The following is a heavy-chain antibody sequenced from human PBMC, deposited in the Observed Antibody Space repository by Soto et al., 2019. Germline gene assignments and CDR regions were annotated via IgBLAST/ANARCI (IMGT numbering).Heavy chain of an antibody. CDR3: AKEADIVATILDY. CDR1: GFSFSTYA. Sequence: AGGSLRLSCAASGFSFSTYAMSWVRQAPGKGLEWVSAISGSGGSTYYADSVKGRFPISRDNSKSTLYMQMNSLRAEDTAVYYCAKEADIVATILDYWGQGTLVTVSS. D-gene: IGHD5-12*01. V-gene: IGHV3-23*01. J-gene: IGHJ4*02. CDR2: ISGSGGST.